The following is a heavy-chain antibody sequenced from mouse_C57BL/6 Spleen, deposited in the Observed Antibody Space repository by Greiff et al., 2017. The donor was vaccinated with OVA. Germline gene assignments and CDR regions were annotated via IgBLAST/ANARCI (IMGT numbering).Heavy chain of an antibody. CDR3: ARGTTGSYYYAMDY. V-gene: IGHV5-17*01. CDR2: ISSGSSTI. D-gene: IGHD2-12*01. CDR1: GFTFSDYG. J-gene: IGHJ4*01. Sequence: EVKLVESGGGLVKPGGSLKLSCAASGFTFSDYGMHWVRQAPETGLEWVAYISSGSSTIYYADTVKGRFTISRDTAKNTLFLQMTSLRSEDTAMYYCARGTTGSYYYAMDYWGQGTSVTVSS.